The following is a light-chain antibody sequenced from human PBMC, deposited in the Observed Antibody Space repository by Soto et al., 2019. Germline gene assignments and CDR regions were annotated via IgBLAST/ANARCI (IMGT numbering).Light chain of an antibody. V-gene: IGLV7-46*01. CDR1: TGTVTSGHF. Sequence: QAVVTQEPSLTVSPGGTVTVTCGSSTGTVTSGHFPYWFQQKPGQAPRTLIYDTNNKYSWTTARFSGSFHGGKAALTLSGARSEDEADDHCLIAHRNIVVFGGGTKVTVL. J-gene: IGLJ2*01. CDR2: DTN. CDR3: LIAHRNIVV.